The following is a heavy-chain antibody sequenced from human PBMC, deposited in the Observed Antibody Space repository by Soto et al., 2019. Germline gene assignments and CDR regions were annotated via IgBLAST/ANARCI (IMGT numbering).Heavy chain of an antibody. CDR1: GGSSSSYY. D-gene: IGHD1-7*01. CDR3: ARGVSGNYADYYYYMDV. V-gene: IGHV4-59*01. J-gene: IGHJ6*03. Sequence: SETLSLTCTVAGGSSSSYYWSWIRQPPGKGLEWIGYIYYSGSTNYNPSLKSRVTISVDTSKNQFSLKLSSVTAADTAVYYCARGVSGNYADYYYYMDVWGKGTTVTVSS. CDR2: IYYSGST.